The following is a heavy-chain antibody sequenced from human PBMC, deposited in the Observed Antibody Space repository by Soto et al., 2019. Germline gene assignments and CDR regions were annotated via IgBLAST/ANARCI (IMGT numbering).Heavy chain of an antibody. J-gene: IGHJ3*02. CDR1: GYTFTSYG. CDR3: ATSLPGGYRRGDDAFDI. Sequence: ASVKVSCKASGYTFTSYGISWVRQAPGQGLEWMGWISAYNGNTNYAQKLQGRVTMTTDTSTSTAYMELRSLRSDDTAVYYCATSLPGGYRRGDDAFDIWGQGTMDTVSS. D-gene: IGHD3-10*01. V-gene: IGHV1-18*01. CDR2: ISAYNGNT.